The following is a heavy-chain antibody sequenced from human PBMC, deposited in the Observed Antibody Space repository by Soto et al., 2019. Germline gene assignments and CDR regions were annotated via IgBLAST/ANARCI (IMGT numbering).Heavy chain of an antibody. Sequence: SETLSLTCTVSGGSITDYSWVWIRRPAGKGLEWIGRIFSSGSTNYNPSLKGRITMSLDTSKNQFSLKLNSATATDTAVYFCARDQGVVVTADNWFDPWGQGILVTVSS. CDR3: ARDQGVVVTADNWFDP. D-gene: IGHD2-21*02. J-gene: IGHJ5*02. CDR1: GGSITDYS. V-gene: IGHV4-4*07. CDR2: IFSSGST.